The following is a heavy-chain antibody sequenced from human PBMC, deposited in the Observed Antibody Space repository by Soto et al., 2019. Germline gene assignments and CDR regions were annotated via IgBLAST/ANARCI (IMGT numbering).Heavy chain of an antibody. V-gene: IGHV3-7*03. J-gene: IGHJ6*02. Sequence: PGGSLRLSCAASGFTFSSYLMSWVREAPGKGLEWVANIKQDGIDKYYVDSVKGRFTISRDNAKNSLYLQMNSLRAEDTAVYYCQREGARRYCSSTSCHKPYYYYYCGLDVWGPGPTMTV. CDR3: QREGARRYCSSTSCHKPYYYYYCGLDV. CDR1: GFTFSSYL. D-gene: IGHD2-2*01. CDR2: IKQDGIDK.